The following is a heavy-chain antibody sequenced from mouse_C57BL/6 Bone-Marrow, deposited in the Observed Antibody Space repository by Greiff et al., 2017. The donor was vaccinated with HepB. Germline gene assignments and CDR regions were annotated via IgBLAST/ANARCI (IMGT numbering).Heavy chain of an antibody. J-gene: IGHJ4*01. D-gene: IGHD2-3*01. Sequence: EVQLKESVAELVRPGASVKLSCTASGFNIKNTYMHWVKQRPEQGLEWIGRIDPANGNTKYAPKFQGKATLTADTSSNTAYLQLSSLTSEDTAIYYCARRGIYDGYTGGAMDYWGQGTSVTVSS. CDR1: GFNIKNTY. V-gene: IGHV14-3*01. CDR3: ARRGIYDGYTGGAMDY. CDR2: IDPANGNT.